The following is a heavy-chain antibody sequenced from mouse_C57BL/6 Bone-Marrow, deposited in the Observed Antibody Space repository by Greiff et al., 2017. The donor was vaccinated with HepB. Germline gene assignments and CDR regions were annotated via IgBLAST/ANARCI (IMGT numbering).Heavy chain of an antibody. CDR1: GYTFTSYW. D-gene: IGHD1-1*01. CDR2: IDPSDSYT. J-gene: IGHJ2*01. CDR3: AREYYGSSYVHFDY. V-gene: IGHV1-50*01. Sequence: QVHVKQPGAELVKPGASVKLSCKASGYTFTSYWMQWVKQRPGQGLEWIGEIDPSDSYTNYNQKFKGKVTLTVDTSSSTAYMELRSLTSEDSAVYFCAREYYGSSYVHFDYWGRGTTLTVSS.